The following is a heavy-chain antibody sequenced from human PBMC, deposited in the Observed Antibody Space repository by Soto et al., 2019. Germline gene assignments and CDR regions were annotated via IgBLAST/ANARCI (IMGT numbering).Heavy chain of an antibody. CDR2: IYYDGSNK. CDR3: ARDSKDDSSGYYAGFDY. V-gene: IGHV3-33*01. D-gene: IGHD3-22*01. J-gene: IGHJ4*02. CDR1: GFTFSSYG. Sequence: VQLVESGGGVVQPGRSLRLSCAVSGFTFSSYGMNWVRQAPGKGLEWVAAIYYDGSNKYYADSVRGRFTISRDNFKNTLYRHMNSLRAEDTAVYYCARDSKDDSSGYYAGFDYWGQGTLVTVSS.